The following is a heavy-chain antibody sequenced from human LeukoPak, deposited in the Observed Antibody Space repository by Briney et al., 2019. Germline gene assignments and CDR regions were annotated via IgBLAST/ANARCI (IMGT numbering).Heavy chain of an antibody. CDR3: AKTSKYSTTWYDY. V-gene: IGHV3-23*01. CDR1: GFTFSNYA. Sequence: PGGSLRLSCAASGFTFSNYAMSWVRQAPGKGLEWVSGISGDGGSTYYADSVKGRFTISRGSSENALYLQMNSLRAEDTAVYYRAKTSKYSTTWYDYWGQGTLVTVSS. CDR2: ISGDGGST. D-gene: IGHD6-13*01. J-gene: IGHJ4*02.